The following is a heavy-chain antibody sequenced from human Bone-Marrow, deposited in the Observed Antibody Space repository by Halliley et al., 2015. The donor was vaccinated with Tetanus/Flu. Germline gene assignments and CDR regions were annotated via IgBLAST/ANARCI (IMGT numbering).Heavy chain of an antibody. J-gene: IGHJ4*02. CDR3: ARHEGGRAAAGNFDY. D-gene: IGHD6-13*01. V-gene: IGHV5-51*01. CDR2: FYPGDSDI. Sequence: IFYPGDSDIRYSPPFQGQVTIPADKSISPAYLQWSSLKASDTAMYYCARHEGGRAAAGNFDYWGQGTLVTVSS.